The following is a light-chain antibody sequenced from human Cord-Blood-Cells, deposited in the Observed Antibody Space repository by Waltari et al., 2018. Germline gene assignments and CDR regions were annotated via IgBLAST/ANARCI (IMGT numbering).Light chain of an antibody. CDR2: DAS. CDR3: QQFNSYPLT. Sequence: AIQLTQSPSSLSASVGDRVTITCRASQGIGSALAWYQQKPGKAPKLLIYDASSLESGVPSRLSGSGSPTDFTLAISSLQPEDFATYYCQQFNSYPLTFGPGTKVDIK. J-gene: IGKJ3*01. CDR1: QGIGSA. V-gene: IGKV1-13*02.